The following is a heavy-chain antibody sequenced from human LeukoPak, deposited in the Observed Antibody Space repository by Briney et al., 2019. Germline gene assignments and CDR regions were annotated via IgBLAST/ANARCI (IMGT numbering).Heavy chain of an antibody. Sequence: PSETLSLTCTVSGGSISSYYWSWIRQPPGKGLEWIGYIYYSGSTNYNPSLKSRLTISVDTSKNQFSLKLSSMTAADTAVYYCARGGYLLGLGFDYWGQGTLVTVSS. CDR2: IYYSGST. J-gene: IGHJ4*02. CDR3: ARGGYLLGLGFDY. CDR1: GGSISSYY. D-gene: IGHD5-18*01. V-gene: IGHV4-59*01.